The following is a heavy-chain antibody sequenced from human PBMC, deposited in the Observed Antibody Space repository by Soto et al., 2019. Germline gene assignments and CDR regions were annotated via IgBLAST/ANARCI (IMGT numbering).Heavy chain of an antibody. V-gene: IGHV1-18*04. CDR2: ISAYNGNT. J-gene: IGHJ4*02. CDR1: GYTFTSYG. CDR3: AHRRFHDSSGHFGGYFDH. Sequence: ASVKVSCKASGYTFTSYGISWVRQAPGQGLEWMGWISAYNGNTNYAQKLQGRVTMTTDTSTSTAYMELRSLRSVDTATYYCAHRRFHDSSGHFGGYFDHWGQGTLVTVSS. D-gene: IGHD3-22*01.